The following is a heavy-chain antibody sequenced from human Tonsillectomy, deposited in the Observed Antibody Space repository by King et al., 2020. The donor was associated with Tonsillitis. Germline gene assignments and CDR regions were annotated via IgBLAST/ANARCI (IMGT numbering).Heavy chain of an antibody. D-gene: IGHD3-3*01. CDR2: IYYSGST. CDR3: ASTPYYDFWSGYPRFDY. CDR1: GGSISSSSSY. V-gene: IGHV4-39*01. Sequence: QLQESGPGLVRPSETLSLTCTVSGGSISSSSSYWGWIRQPPGNGLEWIGSIYYSGSTYYNPSLKSRVTISVDTSKNQFSLKLSSVTAADTAVYYCASTPYYDFWSGYPRFDYWGQGTLVTVSS. J-gene: IGHJ4*02.